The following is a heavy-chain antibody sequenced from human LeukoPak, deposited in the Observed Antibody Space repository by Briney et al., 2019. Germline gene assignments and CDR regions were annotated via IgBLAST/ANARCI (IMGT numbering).Heavy chain of an antibody. V-gene: IGHV1-18*01. J-gene: IGHJ4*02. Sequence: ASVKVSCKASGYTFTSYGISWVRQAPGQGLEWMGWISAYNGNTNYAQKLQGRVTMTTDTSTSTAYMELRSLRSDDTAVYYCAREGGIGDGYNFHPFDYWGQGTLVTVSS. D-gene: IGHD5-12*01. CDR3: AREGGIGDGYNFHPFDY. CDR1: GYTFTSYG. CDR2: ISAYNGNT.